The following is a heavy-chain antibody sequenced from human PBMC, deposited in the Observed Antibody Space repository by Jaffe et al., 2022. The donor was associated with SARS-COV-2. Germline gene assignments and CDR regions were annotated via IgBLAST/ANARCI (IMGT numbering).Heavy chain of an antibody. D-gene: IGHD3-10*01. CDR3: ARGKHGGDYFYGMDV. J-gene: IGHJ6*02. Sequence: EVQLVESGGGLVQPGGSLRLSCAASGFTFSSYEMNWVRQAPGKGLEWVSYISSSGSTIYYADSVKGRFTISRDNAKNSLYLQMNSLRAEDTAVYYCARGKHGGDYFYGMDVWGQGTTVTVSS. CDR1: GFTFSSYE. CDR2: ISSSGSTI. V-gene: IGHV3-48*03.